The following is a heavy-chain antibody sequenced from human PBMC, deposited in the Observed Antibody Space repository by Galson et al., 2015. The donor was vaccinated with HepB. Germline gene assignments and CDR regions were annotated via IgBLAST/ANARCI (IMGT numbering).Heavy chain of an antibody. CDR3: ASHHCTDVPCHEGYYYFMDV. J-gene: IGHJ6*03. CDR1: GGSISSYY. Sequence: LTCTVSGGSISSYYWSWIRQPPGKGLEWIGYIYYSGSTNYNPSLKSRVTISVDTSKNQFSLKLSSVTAADTAVYYCASHHCTDVPCHEGYYYFMDVWGKGTTVTVSS. V-gene: IGHV4-59*01. CDR2: IYYSGST. D-gene: IGHD2-8*01.